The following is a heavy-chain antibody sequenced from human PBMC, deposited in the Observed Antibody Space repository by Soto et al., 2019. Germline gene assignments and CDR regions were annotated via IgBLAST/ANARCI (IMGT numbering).Heavy chain of an antibody. CDR3: TQTPSIAARLEYFQH. CDR1: GFTFGDYA. V-gene: IGHV3-49*04. Sequence: GGSLRLSCTASGFTFGDYAMSWVRQAPGKGLEWVGFIRSKAYGGTTEYAASVKGRFTISRDDSKSIAYLQMNSLKTEDTAVYYCTQTPSIAARLEYFQHWGQGTLVTVS. J-gene: IGHJ1*01. D-gene: IGHD6-6*01. CDR2: IRSKAYGGTT.